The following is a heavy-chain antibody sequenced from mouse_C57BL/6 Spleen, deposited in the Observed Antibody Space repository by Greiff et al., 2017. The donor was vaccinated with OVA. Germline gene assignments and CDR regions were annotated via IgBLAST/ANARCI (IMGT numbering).Heavy chain of an antibody. CDR2: INPSTGGT. CDR1: GYSFTGYY. CDR3: ARHYGNPYWYFDV. J-gene: IGHJ1*03. Sequence: VQLQQSGPELVKPGASVQISCKASGYSFTGYYMNWVKQSPEKSLEWIGEINPSTGGTTYNQKFKAKATLTVDKSSSTAYMQLKSLTSEDSAVYYCARHYGNPYWYFDVWGTGTTVTVSS. V-gene: IGHV1-42*01. D-gene: IGHD2-1*01.